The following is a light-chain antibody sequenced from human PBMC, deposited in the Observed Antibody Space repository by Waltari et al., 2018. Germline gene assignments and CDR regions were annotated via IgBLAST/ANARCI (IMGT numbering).Light chain of an antibody. CDR2: VNSDGSH. CDR1: SGHITNV. V-gene: IGLV4-69*01. J-gene: IGLJ3*02. Sequence: QLELTQSPSASASLGASVKLTCTLSSGHITNVVAWHQQQPQKGPRYLMKVNSDGSHSRGDEIPVRFACSSSGAERYLTSCSLQSEDEADYYCQTGGHGTWVFGGGTKLTVL. CDR3: QTGGHGTWV.